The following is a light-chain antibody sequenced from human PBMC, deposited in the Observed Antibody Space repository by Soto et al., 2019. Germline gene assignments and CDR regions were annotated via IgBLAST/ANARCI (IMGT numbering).Light chain of an antibody. CDR3: QQYGSSPGT. CDR1: HFVASSY. J-gene: IGKJ1*01. Sequence: TLSLSPGERATLSCRASHFVASSYVAWYQQKPGQAPRLLIYGASSRATGIPDRFSGSGSGTDFTLTISRLEPEAFAVYYGQQYGSSPGTFGQGTKVDIK. CDR2: GAS. V-gene: IGKV3-20*01.